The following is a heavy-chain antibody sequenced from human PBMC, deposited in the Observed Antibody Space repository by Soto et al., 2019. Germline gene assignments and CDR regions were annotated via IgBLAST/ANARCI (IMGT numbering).Heavy chain of an antibody. J-gene: IGHJ6*02. CDR3: ARDPSVVVVAATPYYYYGMDV. V-gene: IGHV3-21*01. Sequence: PGGSLRLSCAASGFTFSDYAMHWVRQAPGKGLEWVSSISSSSTYIHYADSVKGRFTISRDNAKNSLYLQMNSLRAEDTAVYYCARDPSVVVVAATPYYYYGMDVWGQGTTVTVSS. CDR1: GFTFSDYA. CDR2: ISSSSTYI. D-gene: IGHD2-15*01.